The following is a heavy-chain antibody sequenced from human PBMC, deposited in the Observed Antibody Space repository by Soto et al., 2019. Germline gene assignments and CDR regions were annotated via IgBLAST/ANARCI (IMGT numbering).Heavy chain of an antibody. CDR1: GFRFRDYA. CDR3: AKGLRRLLRTQYYYGLDV. D-gene: IGHD3-16*01. CDR2: ISGSGGNT. J-gene: IGHJ6*02. Sequence: EVQLFQSGGGLVQPGGSLRLSCAGSGFRFRDYAMGWVRQPPGSGLEWVSFISGSGGNTNYADSVKGRFTVSRDNSKRTLSLQMNSLTEEDTAIYYCAKGLRRLLRTQYYYGLDVWGRGTTVTVSS. V-gene: IGHV3-23*01.